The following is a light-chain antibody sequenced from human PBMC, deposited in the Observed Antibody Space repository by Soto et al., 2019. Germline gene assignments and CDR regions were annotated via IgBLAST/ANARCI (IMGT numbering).Light chain of an antibody. CDR2: EAS. J-gene: IGKJ4*01. CDR1: QFINTY. Sequence: EIVLTQSPATLSLSPGERATLSCRACQFINTYVAWYQHRPGQGPRLLIYEASKRATGIPARFSGSGSGTDFTLSISSLEPEDFGIYYCQQRHTWPTTFGGGAKVEI. CDR3: QQRHTWPTT. V-gene: IGKV3-11*01.